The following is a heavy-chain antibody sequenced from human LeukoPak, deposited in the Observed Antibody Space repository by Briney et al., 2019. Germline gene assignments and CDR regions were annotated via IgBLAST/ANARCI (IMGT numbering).Heavy chain of an antibody. CDR2: INHSGST. Sequence: PSETLSLTCAVYGGSFSGYYWSWIRQPPGKGLEWIGEINHSGSTNYSPSLKSRVTISVDTSKNQCSLKLSSVTAADTAVYYCAVGGDTEYYYYGMDVSGKGAPVTVSS. CDR3: AVGGDTEYYYYGMDV. J-gene: IGHJ6*04. V-gene: IGHV4-34*01. D-gene: IGHD1-26*01. CDR1: GGSFSGYY.